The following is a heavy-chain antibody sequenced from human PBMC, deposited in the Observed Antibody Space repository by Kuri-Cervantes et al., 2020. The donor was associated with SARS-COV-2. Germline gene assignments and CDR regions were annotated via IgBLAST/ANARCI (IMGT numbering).Heavy chain of an antibody. CDR1: GFTFSSYW. CDR3: ARDRKYYDFWSGPNYYMDV. Sequence: GESLRLSCAASGFTFSSYWMSWVRQAPGKGLEWVANIKQDGSEKYYVDSVKGRFTISRDNAKNSLYLQMNSLRAEDTAVYYCARDRKYYDFWSGPNYYMDVWGKGTTVTVSS. CDR2: IKQDGSEK. J-gene: IGHJ6*03. V-gene: IGHV3-7*01. D-gene: IGHD3-3*01.